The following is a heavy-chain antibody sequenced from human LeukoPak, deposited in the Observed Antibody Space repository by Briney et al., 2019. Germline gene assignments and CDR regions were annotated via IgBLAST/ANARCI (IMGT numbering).Heavy chain of an antibody. CDR2: IYTSGST. Sequence: SETLSLTCTVSGGSISSYYWSWIRQPAGKGLEWIGRIYTSGSTNYNPSLKSRVTMSVDTSKNQFSLKLSSVTAADTAVYYCARDATGTPYYYYYGMDVWGQGTTVTVSS. D-gene: IGHD1-1*01. V-gene: IGHV4-4*07. J-gene: IGHJ6*02. CDR3: ARDATGTPYYYYYGMDV. CDR1: GGSISSYY.